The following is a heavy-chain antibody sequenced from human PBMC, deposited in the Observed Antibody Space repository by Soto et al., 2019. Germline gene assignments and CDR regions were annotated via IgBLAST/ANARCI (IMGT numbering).Heavy chain of an antibody. CDR3: ARRHCPFDF. D-gene: IGHD2-21*01. CDR2: TYHSGNP. Sequence: SETLSLTCGVSGDTISTGGYSWAWIRQPPGKALEWIGHTYHSGNPYYNPPLKSRVIISVDRSKNQFSLKVSSVTAADTAVYYRARRHCPFDFWGQGTLVTVSS. V-gene: IGHV4-30-2*01. J-gene: IGHJ4*02. CDR1: GDTISTGGYS.